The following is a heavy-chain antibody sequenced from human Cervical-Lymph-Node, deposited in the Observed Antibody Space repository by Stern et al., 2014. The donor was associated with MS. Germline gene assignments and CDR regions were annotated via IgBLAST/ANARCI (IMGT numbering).Heavy chain of an antibody. Sequence: EMQLVESGGGLVQPGGPLRLSCEASGFSFSTYWMSGVRQAPGKGLGGVANIKQDGSEKDYVDSVKGRFTISRDNAKNSLYLQMNNLRAEDTAVYYCATILTGGRWFDYWGQGTLVTVSS. CDR3: ATILTGGRWFDY. J-gene: IGHJ4*02. V-gene: IGHV3-7*01. D-gene: IGHD4-23*01. CDR2: IKQDGSEK. CDR1: GFSFSTYW.